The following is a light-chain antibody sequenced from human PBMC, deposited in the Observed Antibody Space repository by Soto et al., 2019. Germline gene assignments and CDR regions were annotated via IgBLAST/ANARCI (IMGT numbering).Light chain of an antibody. CDR1: QSISSNF. CDR3: QQYGGSPRT. CDR2: GAS. Sequence: EIFLTQSPGTLSLSRGEVATLSCRASQSISSNFLAWYQQKRGQAPRLLIHGASNRATGIPDRFSGSGSGTDFTLTITRLEPEDFAVYYCQQYGGSPRTFGQGTKVDIK. V-gene: IGKV3-20*01. J-gene: IGKJ1*01.